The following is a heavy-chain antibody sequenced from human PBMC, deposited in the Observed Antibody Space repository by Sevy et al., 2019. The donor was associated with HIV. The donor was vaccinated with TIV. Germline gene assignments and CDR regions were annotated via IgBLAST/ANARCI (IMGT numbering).Heavy chain of an antibody. V-gene: IGHV3-7*01. J-gene: IGHJ6*04. CDR3: AKSVDA. CDR2: INTDGSGK. CDR1: GFTFNNYW. Sequence: WGSLRLSCAASGFTFNNYWMTWFRQAQGKGLEWVANINTDGSGKYYVDSVRGRFTISRDNAKNSLYLQMNSLRADDTAVYYCAKSVDAWGKGTTVTVSS.